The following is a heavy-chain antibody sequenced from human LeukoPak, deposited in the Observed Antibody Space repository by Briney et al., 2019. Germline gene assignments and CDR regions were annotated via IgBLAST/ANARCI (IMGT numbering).Heavy chain of an antibody. CDR1: GFTFSSYS. V-gene: IGHV3-21*04. Sequence: PGGSLRLSCAASGFTFSSYSMNWVRQAPGKGLEWVSSISSSSYIYYADSVKGRFTISRDNAKNSLYLQMNSLRAEDTAVYYCAKSEGYCSSTSCYWTTVITDFDYWGQGTLVTVSS. D-gene: IGHD2-2*01. J-gene: IGHJ4*02. CDR2: ISSSSYI. CDR3: AKSEGYCSSTSCYWTTVITDFDY.